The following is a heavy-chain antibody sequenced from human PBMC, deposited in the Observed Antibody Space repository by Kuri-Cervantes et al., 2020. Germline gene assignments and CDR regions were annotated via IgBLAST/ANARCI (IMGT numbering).Heavy chain of an antibody. CDR1: GGSISSYY. CDR3: ARGRRRQWLATYFDY. J-gene: IGHJ4*02. CDR2: IYTSGST. Sequence: GSLRLSCTVSGGSISSYYWSWIRQPAGKGLEWIGRIYTSGSTNYNPSLKSRVTISVDTSKNQFSLKLSSVTAADTAVYYCARGRRRQWLATYFDYWGQGTLVTVSS. V-gene: IGHV4-4*07. D-gene: IGHD6-19*01.